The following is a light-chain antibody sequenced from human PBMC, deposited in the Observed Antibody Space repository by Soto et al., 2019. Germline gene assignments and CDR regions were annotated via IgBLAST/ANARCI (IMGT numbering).Light chain of an antibody. V-gene: IGKV3-20*01. CDR2: GAS. CDR1: QSVSRTY. CDR3: QQFGNSPLT. J-gene: IGKJ5*01. Sequence: EIVLTQSPGTLSLSPGERATLSCRASQSVSRTYLAWCQQKPGQAPRLLIYGASTRATGIPDRFSGTGSGTDFTLTISRLEPEDFAVYYCQQFGNSPLTFGQGTRLDIK.